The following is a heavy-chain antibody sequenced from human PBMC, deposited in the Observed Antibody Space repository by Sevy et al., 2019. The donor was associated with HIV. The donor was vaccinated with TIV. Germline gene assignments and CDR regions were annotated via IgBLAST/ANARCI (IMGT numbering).Heavy chain of an antibody. V-gene: IGHV3-23*01. Sequence: GGYLRLSCEASGFTFSSNAMSWVRQAPGKGLEWVSGISGGGGDTFYADSVKGRFTISRDNSKNTLFLQINSLRAEDTALYYCVKGAHYTIPNDAFDIWGQGTLVTVSS. CDR1: GFTFSSNA. D-gene: IGHD2-2*02. J-gene: IGHJ3*02. CDR3: VKGAHYTIPNDAFDI. CDR2: ISGGGGDT.